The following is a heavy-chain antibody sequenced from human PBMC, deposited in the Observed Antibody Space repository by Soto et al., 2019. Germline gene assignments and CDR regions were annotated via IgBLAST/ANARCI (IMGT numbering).Heavy chain of an antibody. CDR2: INHSGST. CDR1: GGSFSGYY. V-gene: IGHV4-34*01. J-gene: IGHJ6*02. D-gene: IGHD6-13*01. Sequence: TLSLTCAVYGGSFSGYYWSWIRQPPGKGLEWIGEINHSGSTNYNPSLKSRVTISVDTSKNQFSLKLSSVTAADTAVYYRATREYSSSWYYCYYYGMDVWGQGTTVTVSS. CDR3: ATREYSSSWYYCYYYGMDV.